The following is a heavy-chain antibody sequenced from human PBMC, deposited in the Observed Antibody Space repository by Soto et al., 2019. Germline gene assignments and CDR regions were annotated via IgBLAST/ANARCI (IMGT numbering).Heavy chain of an antibody. CDR2: IKHDGSEK. CDR3: AREAYRGYNGRRWFDP. V-gene: IGHV3-7*01. D-gene: IGHD5-12*01. Sequence: EVQLVESGGGLVQPGGSLRLSCAASGFTFSNYWMSWVRQAPGKGLEWVANIKHDGSEKYYVDSLKGRFTISRDNTKNSFFLQVDTLRAEDTAVYYCAREAYRGYNGRRWFDPWGQGTLVTVSS. J-gene: IGHJ5*02. CDR1: GFTFSNYW.